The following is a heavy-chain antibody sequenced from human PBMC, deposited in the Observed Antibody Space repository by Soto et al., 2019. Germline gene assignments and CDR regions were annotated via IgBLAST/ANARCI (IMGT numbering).Heavy chain of an antibody. CDR1: GYTFTSYD. D-gene: IGHD3-10*01. CDR3: AGGGVRGVITRTRDYYGMDV. V-gene: IGHV1-8*01. CDR2: MNPNSGNT. Sequence: ASVKVSCKASGYTFTSYDINWVRQATGQGLEWMGWMNPNSGNTGYAQKFQGRVTTTRNTSISTAYLQWSSLKASDTAMYYCAGGGVRGVITRTRDYYGMDVWGQGTTVTVSS. J-gene: IGHJ6*02.